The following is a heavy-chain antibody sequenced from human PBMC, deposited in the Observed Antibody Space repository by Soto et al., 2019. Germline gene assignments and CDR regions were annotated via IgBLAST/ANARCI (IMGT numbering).Heavy chain of an antibody. CDR1: GFIFSSYG. J-gene: IGHJ3*02. D-gene: IGHD2-21*02. CDR2: ISDDGSNK. CDR3: VRGGPSYCGGDCYPRPI. Sequence: QVQLVESGGGVVQPERSLRLSCAASGFIFSSYGMHWVRQAPGKGLEWMAVISDDGSNKYYADSVKGRFTISRDNFKNTLDLQMNSLRPEDTAVYYCVRGGPSYCGGDCYPRPIWGQGAMVSVSS. V-gene: IGHV3-30*03.